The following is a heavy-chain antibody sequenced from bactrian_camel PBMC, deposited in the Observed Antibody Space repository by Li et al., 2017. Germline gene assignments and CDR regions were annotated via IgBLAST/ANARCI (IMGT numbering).Heavy chain of an antibody. J-gene: IGHJ4*01. CDR1: GYTYNRNC. D-gene: IGHD5*01. V-gene: IGHV3S53*01. CDR2: IDGNGIP. CDR3: AARNVWCRVGDWGGFPY. Sequence: HVQLVESGGGSVQAGGSLRLSCAASGYTYNRNCMAWFRQAPGKEREGVAAIDGNGIPNYADSVKGRFTISKNNAMNILYLQLNSLKPEDTAMYYCAARNVWCRVGDWGGFPYWGQGTQVTVS.